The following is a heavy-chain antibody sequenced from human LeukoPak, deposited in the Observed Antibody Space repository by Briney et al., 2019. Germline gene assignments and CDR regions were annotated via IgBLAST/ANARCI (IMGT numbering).Heavy chain of an antibody. CDR3: ARVNSGWFDP. CDR2: ISGSSSYI. Sequence: GGSLRLSCAASGFTFNDYNLNWVRQAPGKGLEWVSSISGSSSYIYYADSVKGRFTISRDNANNSLYLQMNSLRAEDTAIYYCARVNSGWFDPWGQGTLVTVSS. J-gene: IGHJ5*02. CDR1: GFTFNDYN. V-gene: IGHV3-21*01. D-gene: IGHD3-10*01.